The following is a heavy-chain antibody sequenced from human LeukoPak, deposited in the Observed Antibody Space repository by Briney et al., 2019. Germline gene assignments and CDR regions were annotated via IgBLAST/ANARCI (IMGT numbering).Heavy chain of an antibody. CDR2: INPNSGGT. J-gene: IGHJ3*02. CDR3: AAQDSSGYYYNPTDAFDI. D-gene: IGHD3-22*01. V-gene: IGHV1-2*06. CDR1: GYTFTGYY. Sequence: ASVKVSCKASGYTFTGYYMHWVRQAPGQGLEWMGRINPNSGGTNYAQKFQGRVTMTRDTSISTAYMELSRLRSDDTAVYYCAAQDSSGYYYNPTDAFDIWGQGTMVTVS.